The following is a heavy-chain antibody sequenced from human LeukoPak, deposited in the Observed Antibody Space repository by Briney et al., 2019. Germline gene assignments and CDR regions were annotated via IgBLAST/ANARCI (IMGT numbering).Heavy chain of an antibody. Sequence: GGSLRLSCAASGFNFSIYSMNWVRQAPGKGLEWVSYITRSSTTIYYADSVKGRFTISRDNAKNSLYLQMNSLRAEDTAVYYCARSGWELLPDAFDIWGQGTMVTVSS. D-gene: IGHD1-26*01. V-gene: IGHV3-48*04. J-gene: IGHJ3*02. CDR3: ARSGWELLPDAFDI. CDR2: ITRSSTTI. CDR1: GFNFSIYS.